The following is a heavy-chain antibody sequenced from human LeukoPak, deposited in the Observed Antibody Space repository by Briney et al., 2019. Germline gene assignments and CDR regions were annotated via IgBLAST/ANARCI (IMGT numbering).Heavy chain of an antibody. CDR2: IIPIFGTA. CDR1: GGTFSSYA. Sequence: ASVKVSCKASGGTFSSYAISWARQAPGQGLEWMGGIIPIFGTANYAQKFQGRVTITADESTSTAYMELNSLRSEDTAVYYCARDVDTAMVFDYWGQGTLVTVSS. D-gene: IGHD5-18*01. J-gene: IGHJ4*02. V-gene: IGHV1-69*13. CDR3: ARDVDTAMVFDY.